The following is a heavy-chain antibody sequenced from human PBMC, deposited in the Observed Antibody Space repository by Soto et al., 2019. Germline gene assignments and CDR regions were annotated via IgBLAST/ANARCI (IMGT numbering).Heavy chain of an antibody. CDR3: ARHLGVAVAGTRWYFDL. D-gene: IGHD6-19*01. V-gene: IGHV5-51*01. CDR1: GYRFTTYW. Sequence: GESLKISCEASGYRFTTYWIGWVRQMPGKGLEWMGIIYPGDSETRYSPSFQGQVTISADKSKNTTYLQWNSLKASDTAIYYCARHLGVAVAGTRWYFDLWGRDTLVTVSS. J-gene: IGHJ2*01. CDR2: IYPGDSET.